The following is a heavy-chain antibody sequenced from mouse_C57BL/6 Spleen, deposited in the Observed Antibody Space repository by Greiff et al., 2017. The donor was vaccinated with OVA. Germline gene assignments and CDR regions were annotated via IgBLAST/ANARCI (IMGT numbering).Heavy chain of an antibody. CDR1: GYTFTSYW. CDR3: ARTSSPDYFDY. V-gene: IGHV1-69*01. CDR2: IDPSDSYT. Sequence: QVQLQQPGAELVMPGASVKLSCKASGYTFTSYWMHWVKQRPGQGLEWIGEIDPSDSYTNYNQKLKGKSTLTVDKSSSTAYMQLSSLTSEDSAVYYCARTSSPDYFDYWGQGTTLTVSS. J-gene: IGHJ2*01. D-gene: IGHD6-1*01.